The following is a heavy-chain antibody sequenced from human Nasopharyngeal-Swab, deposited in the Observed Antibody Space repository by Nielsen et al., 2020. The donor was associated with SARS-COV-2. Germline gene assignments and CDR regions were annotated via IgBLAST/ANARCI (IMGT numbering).Heavy chain of an antibody. V-gene: IGHV1-8*01. CDR1: GYTFTSYD. Sequence: ASVKVSCKASGYTFTSYDINWVRQATGQGLEWMGWMNPNSGNTGYAQKFQGRVTMTRNTSISTAYMELRSLRFDDTAVYYCARGAKSIWVWYSDLWGRGTLVTVSS. CDR3: ARGAKSIWVWYSDL. D-gene: IGHD6-6*01. CDR2: MNPNSGNT. J-gene: IGHJ2*01.